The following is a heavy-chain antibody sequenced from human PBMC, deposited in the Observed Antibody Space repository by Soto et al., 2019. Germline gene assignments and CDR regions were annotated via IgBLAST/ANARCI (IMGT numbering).Heavy chain of an antibody. V-gene: IGHV4-61*01. CDR1: GGSVSSGSYY. D-gene: IGHD1-26*01. Sequence: QVQLQESGPGLVKPSETQSLTCTVSGGSVSSGSYYWSWIRQPPGKGLEWIGYIYYSGNTNYNPPLTSRVTIPVAPARNRFSLKLGAVSAADAAVYGGGGERVPGVGATSWYFDLWGRGTLVTVSS. CDR2: IYYSGNT. J-gene: IGHJ2*01. CDR3: GGERVPGVGATSWYFDL.